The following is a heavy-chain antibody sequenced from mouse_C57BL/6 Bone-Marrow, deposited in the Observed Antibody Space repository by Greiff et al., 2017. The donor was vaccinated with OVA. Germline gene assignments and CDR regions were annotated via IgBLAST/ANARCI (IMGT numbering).Heavy chain of an antibody. CDR2: IDPNSGGT. CDR1: GYTFTSYW. V-gene: IGHV1-72*01. CDR3: ARDYDGYAMDY. J-gene: IGHJ4*01. D-gene: IGHD2-4*01. Sequence: VQLQQPGAELVKPGASVKLSCKASGYTFTSYWMHWVKQRPGRGLEWICRIDPNSGGTKYNEKFKSKATLTVDKPSSTAYMQLSSLTSEDSAVYYCARDYDGYAMDYWGQGTSVTVSS.